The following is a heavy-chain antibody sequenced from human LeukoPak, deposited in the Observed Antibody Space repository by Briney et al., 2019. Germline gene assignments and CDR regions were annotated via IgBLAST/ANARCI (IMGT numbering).Heavy chain of an antibody. CDR2: VSSDGGNK. Sequence: GRSLRLSCAASGFTFSSYAMHWVRQAPGKGLEWVAVVSSDGGNKYYADSVKGHFTISRDNSKSTLYLQMNSLRPEDTAVYYCARAGGHYIYWSYFDYWGQGTLVTVSS. J-gene: IGHJ4*02. CDR1: GFTFSSYA. D-gene: IGHD5-12*01. CDR3: ARAGGHYIYWSYFDY. V-gene: IGHV3-30-3*01.